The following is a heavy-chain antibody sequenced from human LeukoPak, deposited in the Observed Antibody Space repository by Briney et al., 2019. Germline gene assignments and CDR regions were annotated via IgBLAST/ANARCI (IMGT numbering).Heavy chain of an antibody. Sequence: GGSLRLSCAASGFTLSTDSMNWVRQAPGKGLEWVAVISYDGSNKYYADSVKGRFTISRDNSKNTLYLQMNSLRAEDTAVYYCARDPRVGYSNSYYFDYWGQGTLVTVSS. V-gene: IGHV3-30*03. CDR3: ARDPRVGYSNSYYFDY. J-gene: IGHJ4*02. D-gene: IGHD4-11*01. CDR2: ISYDGSNK. CDR1: GFTLSTDS.